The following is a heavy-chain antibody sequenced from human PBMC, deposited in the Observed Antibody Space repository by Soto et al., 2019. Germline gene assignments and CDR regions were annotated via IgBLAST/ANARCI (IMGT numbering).Heavy chain of an antibody. D-gene: IGHD1-7*01. CDR1: GFTFNNYA. V-gene: IGHV3-23*01. Sequence: VGSLRLSCAASGFTFNNYAMSWVRQAPGKGLEWVSAISANGQGIYYADSVKGRFIISRDSSKNTVFLHMDSLTAEDTAVYYCAKDRNYPRDQFHNWGQGTLVTVSS. CDR2: ISANGQGI. J-gene: IGHJ4*02. CDR3: AKDRNYPRDQFHN.